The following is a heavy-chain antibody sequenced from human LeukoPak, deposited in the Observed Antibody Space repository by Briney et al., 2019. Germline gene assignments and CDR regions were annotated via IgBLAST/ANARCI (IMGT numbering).Heavy chain of an antibody. CDR1: GYTFTGYY. Sequence: ASVKVSCKASGYTFTGYYMHWVRQAPGQRLEWMGWINAGNGNTKYSQKFQGRVTITRDTSASTAYMELSSLRSEDTAVYHCARDRNPGYGMDVWGQGTTVTVSS. CDR3: ARDRNPGYGMDV. D-gene: IGHD1-14*01. J-gene: IGHJ6*02. CDR2: INAGNGNT. V-gene: IGHV1-3*01.